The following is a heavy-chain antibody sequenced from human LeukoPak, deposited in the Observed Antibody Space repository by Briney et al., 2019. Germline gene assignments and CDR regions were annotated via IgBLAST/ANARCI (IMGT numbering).Heavy chain of an antibody. V-gene: IGHV4-61*02. CDR1: GGSITSGSYY. CDR3: ARESPGNWGSAMIDY. J-gene: IGHJ4*02. Sequence: PSETLSLTCTVSGGSITSGSYYWSWIRQPAGKGLEWIGRIYASGSTNYNPSLKSRVTMSVDTSQNQFSLKLSSVTAADAAVYYCARESPGNWGSAMIDYWGQGTLVTVSS. CDR2: IYASGST. D-gene: IGHD7-27*01.